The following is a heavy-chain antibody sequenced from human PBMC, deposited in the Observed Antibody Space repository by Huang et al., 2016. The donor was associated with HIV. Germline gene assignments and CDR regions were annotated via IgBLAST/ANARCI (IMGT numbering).Heavy chain of an antibody. V-gene: IGHV4-34*01. CDR3: ARGQGGYYYYYMDV. CDR2: INHSEST. CDR1: GGSFSGYY. Sequence: VQLQQWGAGLLRPSETLSLTCAVYGGSFSGYYGTWIRQPPGKGLEWIGEINHSESTNYNPSLKSRVTISVDTSRNQFSLTLTSVTAADTAVYYCARGQGGYYYYYMDVWGKGTTVTVSS. J-gene: IGHJ6*03.